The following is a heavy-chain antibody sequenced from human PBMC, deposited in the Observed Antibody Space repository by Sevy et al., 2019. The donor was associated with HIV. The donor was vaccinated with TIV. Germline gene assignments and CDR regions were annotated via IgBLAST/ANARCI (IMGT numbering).Heavy chain of an antibody. D-gene: IGHD6-13*01. J-gene: IGHJ4*02. CDR1: GFIFSDYT. Sequence: GGSLRLSCAASGFIFSDYTLHWVRQAPGTGLEWVAVISYDGSFTYYADSVEGRFTISRDNSKNTLFLQMNSLRLEDADVYYCVRSKSSSWHYFDYWGQGTLVTVSS. V-gene: IGHV3-30*04. CDR2: ISYDGSFT. CDR3: VRSKSSSWHYFDY.